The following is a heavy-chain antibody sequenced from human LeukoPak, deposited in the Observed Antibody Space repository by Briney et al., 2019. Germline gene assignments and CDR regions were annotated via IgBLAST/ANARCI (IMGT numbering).Heavy chain of an antibody. CDR1: GFTFSSYA. CDR3: AKKTGTVDRYFDY. CDR2: ISGSGGST. Sequence: GGSLRLSCAASGFTFSSYAMSWVRQAPGKGLEWVSVISGSGGSTSYADSVKGRFTISRDNSKNTLYLQMHSLRAEDTAVYYCAKKTGTVDRYFDYRGQGTLVTVSS. V-gene: IGHV3-23*01. D-gene: IGHD1-7*01. J-gene: IGHJ4*02.